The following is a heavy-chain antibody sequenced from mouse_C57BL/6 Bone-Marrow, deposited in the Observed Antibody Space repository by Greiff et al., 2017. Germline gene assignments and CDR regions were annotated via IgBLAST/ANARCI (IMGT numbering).Heavy chain of an antibody. Sequence: VQLQQPGAELVMPGASVKLSCKASGYTFTSYWMHWVKQRPGQGLEWIGEIDPSDSYTNYNQKFKGKSTLTVDKSSSTAYVQLSSLTSEDSAVYYCARWGQLDYWGQGTTLTVSS. J-gene: IGHJ2*01. CDR2: IDPSDSYT. V-gene: IGHV1-69*01. CDR3: ARWGQLDY. CDR1: GYTFTSYW.